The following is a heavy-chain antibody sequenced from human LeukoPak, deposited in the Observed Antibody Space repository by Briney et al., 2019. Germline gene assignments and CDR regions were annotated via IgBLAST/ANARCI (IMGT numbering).Heavy chain of an antibody. V-gene: IGHV3-23*01. Sequence: GASLTLSCAASGFTFSSYAMTWVRQAPGKGLEWVSSISSSTYYADSVKGRFTISRDNSKNTLYLQMNSLRAEDTAVYYCAKDSHSYYYGSGSYFDYWGQGTLVTVSS. CDR3: AKDSHSYYYGSGSYFDY. CDR2: ISSST. D-gene: IGHD3-10*01. CDR1: GFTFSSYA. J-gene: IGHJ4*02.